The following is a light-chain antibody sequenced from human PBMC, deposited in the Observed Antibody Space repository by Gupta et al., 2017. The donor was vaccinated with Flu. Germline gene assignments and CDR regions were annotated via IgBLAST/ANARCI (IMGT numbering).Light chain of an antibody. J-gene: IGKJ3*01. CDR1: QSVSSY. Sequence: EIVLTQSPVTLSLSPGERATLSCRASQSVSSYLAWYQQKPGQAPRLLIYDASNRATGIPARFSGSGSGTDFTLTISSLEPEDFAVYYCQQRSNWPRTLGPGNKVDIK. V-gene: IGKV3-11*01. CDR3: QQRSNWPRT. CDR2: DAS.